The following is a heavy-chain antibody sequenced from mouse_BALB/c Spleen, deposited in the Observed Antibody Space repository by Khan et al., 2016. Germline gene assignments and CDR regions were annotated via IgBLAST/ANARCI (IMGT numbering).Heavy chain of an antibody. V-gene: IGHV4-1*02. J-gene: IGHJ2*01. CDR3: ARGNYVPGSLHY. CDR1: GFDFSRYW. D-gene: IGHD2-1*01. Sequence: EVKLLESGGGLVQPGGSLKLSCAASGFDFSRYWMSWVRQAPGKGLEWIGEINPDGSTITYTPSLTDKFIFSRDNAKDTLYLQMTKVSSENTALYYCARGNYVPGSLHYWGQGTTLTVSS. CDR2: INPDGSTI.